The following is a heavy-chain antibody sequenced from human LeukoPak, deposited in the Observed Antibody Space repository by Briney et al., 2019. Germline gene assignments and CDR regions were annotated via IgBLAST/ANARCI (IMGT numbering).Heavy chain of an antibody. D-gene: IGHD3-10*01. CDR1: GFTFSSYG. CDR2: ISYDGSNK. Sequence: GGSLRLSCVASGFTFSSYGMHWVRQAPGKGLEWVAVISYDGSNKYYADSVKGRFTISRDNSKNTLYLQMNSLRAEDTAVYYCAKDRGFGDYTKYYFDYWGQGTLVTVSS. CDR3: AKDRGFGDYTKYYFDY. J-gene: IGHJ4*02. V-gene: IGHV3-30*18.